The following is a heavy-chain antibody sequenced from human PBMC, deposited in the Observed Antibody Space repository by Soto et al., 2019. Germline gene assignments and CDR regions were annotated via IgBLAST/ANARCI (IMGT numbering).Heavy chain of an antibody. D-gene: IGHD3-16*01. CDR3: ARDPWAADY. Sequence: GGSLRLSCAASGFTVSTKYMSWVRQAPGKGLEWVSVIYSGGSTLYADSVRGRFTISRDNSKNTVNLQMNSLRAEDTAVYYCARDPWAADYWGQGTLVTVSP. J-gene: IGHJ4*02. V-gene: IGHV3-66*01. CDR2: IYSGGST. CDR1: GFTVSTKY.